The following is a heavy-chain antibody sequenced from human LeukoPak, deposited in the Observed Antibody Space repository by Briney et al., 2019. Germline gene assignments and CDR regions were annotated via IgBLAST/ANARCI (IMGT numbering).Heavy chain of an antibody. Sequence: GGSLRLSCAASRFTFSSYAMSWVRQAPGKGLDWVAFVRSDGSHTDYADSAKGRFTISRDNSKNTLYLQMNSLRAEDTAVYYCARLYLLTGYSPPTNWGQGTLVTVSS. CDR2: VRSDGSHT. V-gene: IGHV3-30*02. D-gene: IGHD3-9*01. CDR3: ARLYLLTGYSPPTN. CDR1: RFTFSSYA. J-gene: IGHJ4*02.